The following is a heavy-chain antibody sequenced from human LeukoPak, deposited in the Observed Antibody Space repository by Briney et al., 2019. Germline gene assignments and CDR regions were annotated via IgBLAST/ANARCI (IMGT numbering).Heavy chain of an antibody. CDR2: IYYSGST. Sequence: SETLSLTCTVSGGSISSYYWSWIRQPPGKGLGWIGYIYYSGSTNYNPSLKSRVTISVDTSKNQFSLKLSSVTAADTAVYYCARAPVFGIVAVDYWGQGTLVTVSS. V-gene: IGHV4-59*01. D-gene: IGHD3-10*01. J-gene: IGHJ4*02. CDR3: ARAPVFGIVAVDY. CDR1: GGSISSYY.